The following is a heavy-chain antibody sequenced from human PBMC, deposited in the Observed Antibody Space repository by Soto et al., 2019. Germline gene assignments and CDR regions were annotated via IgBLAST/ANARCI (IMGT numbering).Heavy chain of an antibody. CDR3: EIIISGSGRGSYSNYYYSVMDV. CDR1: GFTFSSYA. J-gene: IGHJ6*02. V-gene: IGHV3-30-3*01. Sequence: GVSLRLSCAASGFTFSSYAMHWVRQAPGKGLEWVAVISYDGSNKYYADSVKGRFTISRDNSKNTLYLQMNSLRAEDTAVYYCEIIISGSGRGSYSNYYYSVMDVWGQGTTVTV. CDR2: ISYDGSNK. D-gene: IGHD2-15*01.